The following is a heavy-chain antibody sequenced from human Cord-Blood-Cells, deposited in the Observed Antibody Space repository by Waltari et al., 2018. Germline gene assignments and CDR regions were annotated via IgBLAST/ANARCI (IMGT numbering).Heavy chain of an antibody. CDR2: IIPVFGTA. Sequence: QVQLVQSGAEVKKPGSSVKVSCKASGGTLSSYAISWVRQAPGQGLEWMGGIIPVFGTANYAQKFQGGVTITADESTSTAYMGLSSLRSEDTAVYYCARTFWSGYLYNWFDPWGQGTLVTVSS. CDR3: ARTFWSGYLYNWFDP. J-gene: IGHJ5*02. D-gene: IGHD3-3*01. CDR1: GGTLSSYA. V-gene: IGHV1-69*12.